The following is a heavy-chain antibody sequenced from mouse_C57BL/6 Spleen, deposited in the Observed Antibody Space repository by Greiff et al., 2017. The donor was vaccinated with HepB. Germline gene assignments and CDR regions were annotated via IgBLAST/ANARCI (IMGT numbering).Heavy chain of an antibody. CDR3: AREGHYAMDY. CDR2: ISYDGSN. CDR1: GYSITSGYY. J-gene: IGHJ4*01. V-gene: IGHV3-6*01. Sequence: DVQLQESGPGLVKPSQSLSLTCSVTGYSITSGYYWNWIRQFPGNQLEWMGYISYDGSNNYNPSLKNRISITRDTSKNQFFLKLNSVTTEDTATYYCAREGHYAMDYWGQGTSVTVSS.